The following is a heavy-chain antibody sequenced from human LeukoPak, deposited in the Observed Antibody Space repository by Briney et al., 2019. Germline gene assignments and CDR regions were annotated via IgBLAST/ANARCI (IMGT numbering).Heavy chain of an antibody. D-gene: IGHD6-13*01. CDR1: GGSISSGGYY. CDR3: ARDAGSSWSDYYGMDV. V-gene: IGHV4-31*03. Sequence: SETLSLTCTVSGGSISSGGYYWSWIRQHPGKGLEWIGYIYYSGSTYYNPSLKSRVTISVDTSKNQFPLKLSSVTAADTAVYYCARDAGSSWSDYYGMDVWGQGTTVTVSS. CDR2: IYYSGST. J-gene: IGHJ6*02.